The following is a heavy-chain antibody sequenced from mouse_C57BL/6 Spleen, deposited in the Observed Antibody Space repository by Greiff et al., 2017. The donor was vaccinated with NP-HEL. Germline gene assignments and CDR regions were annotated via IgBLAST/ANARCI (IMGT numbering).Heavy chain of an antibody. CDR1: GYTFTSYW. J-gene: IGHJ2*01. Sequence: QVQLQQSGAELVKPGASVKMSCKASGYTFTSYWITWVKQRPGQGLEWIGDIYPGSGSTNYNEKFKSKATLTVDTSSSTAYMQLSSLTSEDSAVYYCARWGYGSSYYFDYWGQGTTLTVSS. CDR2: IYPGSGST. CDR3: ARWGYGSSYYFDY. V-gene: IGHV1-55*01. D-gene: IGHD1-1*01.